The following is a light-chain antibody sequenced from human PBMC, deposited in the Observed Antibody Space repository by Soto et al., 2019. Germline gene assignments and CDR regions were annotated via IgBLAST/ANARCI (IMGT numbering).Light chain of an antibody. Sequence: QSVLTQPPSVSGAPGQRVTISCTGSSSNIGAGYDVHWYQQLPGTAPKLLIYGNSNRPSGVPDRFSGSKSGTSASLAITGLQVEDEADYYSQSYDSSLSGFYVSGTGTKLTVL. CDR3: QSYDSSLSGFYV. CDR1: SSNIGAGYD. V-gene: IGLV1-40*01. CDR2: GNS. J-gene: IGLJ1*01.